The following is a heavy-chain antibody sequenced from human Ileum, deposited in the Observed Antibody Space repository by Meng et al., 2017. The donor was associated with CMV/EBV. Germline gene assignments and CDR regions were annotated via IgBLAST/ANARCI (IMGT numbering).Heavy chain of an antibody. Sequence: LTFSSYWMHWVGQAPGKGLVGVSRINSDESSTSYADSVKGRFTISRDNAKNTLYLQMNSLRAEDTAVYYCARDSGGILEWLFGTFDPWGQGTLVTVSS. V-gene: IGHV3-74*01. CDR1: LTFSSYW. D-gene: IGHD3-3*01. CDR3: ARDSGGILEWLFGTFDP. J-gene: IGHJ5*02. CDR2: INSDESST.